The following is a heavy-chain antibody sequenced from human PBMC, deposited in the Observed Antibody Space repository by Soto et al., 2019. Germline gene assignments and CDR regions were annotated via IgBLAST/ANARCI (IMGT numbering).Heavy chain of an antibody. J-gene: IGHJ5*02. CDR3: AIPRIIIAAAGINNWFDP. CDR2: IYYSGST. V-gene: IGHV4-39*01. Sequence: SETLSLTCTVSGGSISSSSYYWGWIRQPPGKGLEWIGSIYYSGSTYYNPSLKSRVTISVDTSKNQFSLKLSSVTAADTAVYYCAIPRIIIAAAGINNWFDPWGQGTLVTVSS. D-gene: IGHD6-13*01. CDR1: GGSISSSSYY.